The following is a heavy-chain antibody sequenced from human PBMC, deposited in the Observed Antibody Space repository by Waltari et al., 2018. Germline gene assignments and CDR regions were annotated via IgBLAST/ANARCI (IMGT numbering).Heavy chain of an antibody. CDR3: AGGDGGYYYYKMDV. CDR2: SMPDISET. CDR1: GGTFTSDS. J-gene: IGHJ6*03. V-gene: IGHV1-69*02. D-gene: IGHD3-10*01. Sequence: QVQLVQSGAEAKKPGSSVRVSCRASGGTFTSDSVNWVRQAPGKGLEWMGRSMPDISETKYAGKLQGRITITADKSTGTVYMELSSLRSDDTAVYYCAGGDGGYYYYKMDVWGQGTTVTVSS.